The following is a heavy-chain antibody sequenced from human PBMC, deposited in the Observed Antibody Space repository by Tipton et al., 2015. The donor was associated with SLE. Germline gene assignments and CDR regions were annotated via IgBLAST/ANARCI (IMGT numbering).Heavy chain of an antibody. CDR2: IYYSGST. D-gene: IGHD6-13*01. J-gene: IGHJ5*02. V-gene: IGHV4-59*01. Sequence: TLSLTCTVSGGSISNYYWSWIRQPPGKGLEWIGYIYYSGSTNYNPSLKSRVTISVDTSKNQFSLKLSSVTAADTAVYYCARASGSSWDQWFDPWGQGTLVSVPS. CDR3: ARASGSSWDQWFDP. CDR1: GGSISNYY.